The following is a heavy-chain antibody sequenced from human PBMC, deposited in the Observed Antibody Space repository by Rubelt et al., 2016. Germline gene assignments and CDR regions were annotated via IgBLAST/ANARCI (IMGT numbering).Heavy chain of an antibody. CDR1: GYTFTSYG. CDR2: ISAYNGNT. CDR3: ARDLSRMAIFGVVIDPYYYYYGMDV. J-gene: IGHJ6*02. Sequence: GASVKVSCKASGYTFTSYGISWVRQAPGQGLEWMGWISAYNGNTNYAQKLQGRVTMTTDTSTSTAYMELRSLRSDDTAVYYCARDLSRMAIFGVVIDPYYYYYGMDVWGQGTTVTVSS. V-gene: IGHV1-18*01. D-gene: IGHD3-3*01.